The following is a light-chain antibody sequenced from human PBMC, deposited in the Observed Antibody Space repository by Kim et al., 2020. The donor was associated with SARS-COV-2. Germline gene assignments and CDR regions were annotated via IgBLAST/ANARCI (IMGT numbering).Light chain of an antibody. Sequence: DIHLTQSPSFLSASVGDRVTITCRASQGISSYLAWYQQKPGKAPKLLIYAASTLQSGVPSRFSGSESGTEFTLTISSLQPEDFATYYCQQLNNYPPTFGQGTKVDIK. CDR2: AAS. CDR1: QGISSY. J-gene: IGKJ1*01. CDR3: QQLNNYPPT. V-gene: IGKV1-9*01.